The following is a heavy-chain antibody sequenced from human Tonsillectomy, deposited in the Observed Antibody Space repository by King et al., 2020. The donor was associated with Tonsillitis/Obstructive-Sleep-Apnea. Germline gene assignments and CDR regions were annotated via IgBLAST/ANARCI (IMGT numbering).Heavy chain of an antibody. D-gene: IGHD2-15*01. CDR1: GFTFSGYW. Sequence: VQLVESGGGLVQPGGSLRLSCAASGFTFSGYWMHWVRQVPGKGLVWVSRINSDGGRTSYADSVKGRFTISRDNAKNTLYLQMNSLRAEDTALYYCAREKVIVAWPAFDIWGQGTMVTVSS. V-gene: IGHV3-74*01. CDR2: INSDGGRT. J-gene: IGHJ3*02. CDR3: AREKVIVAWPAFDI.